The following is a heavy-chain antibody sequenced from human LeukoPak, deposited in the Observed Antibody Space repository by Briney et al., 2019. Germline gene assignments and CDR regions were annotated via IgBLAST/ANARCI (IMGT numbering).Heavy chain of an antibody. CDR3: ARDRYGKYCSSTSCEYYFDY. CDR1: GFTFSSYS. CDR2: ISSSSSYI. V-gene: IGHV3-21*01. D-gene: IGHD2-2*01. J-gene: IGHJ4*02. Sequence: GGSLRLSCAASGFTFSSYSMNWVRQAPGKGLEWVSSISSSSSYIYYADSVKGRFTISRDNAKNSLYLQMNSLRAEDTAVYYCARDRYGKYCSSTSCEYYFDYWGQGTLVTVSS.